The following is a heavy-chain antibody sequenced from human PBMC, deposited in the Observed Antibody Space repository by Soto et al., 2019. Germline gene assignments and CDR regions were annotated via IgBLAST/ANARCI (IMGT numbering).Heavy chain of an antibody. J-gene: IGHJ3*01. D-gene: IGHD1-26*01. Sequence: EVQLLESGGGLVQPGESLRLSCAASGFTFSYYWMHWVGQTSGKGLLWVSHIHNDGSRTTYADSVKGRFTISRDNARNTVYLQMNSLRDDDTAVYYCARGDRGAFDLWGQGTAVTVSS. CDR1: GFTFSYYW. CDR3: ARGDRGAFDL. CDR2: IHNDGSRT. V-gene: IGHV3-74*03.